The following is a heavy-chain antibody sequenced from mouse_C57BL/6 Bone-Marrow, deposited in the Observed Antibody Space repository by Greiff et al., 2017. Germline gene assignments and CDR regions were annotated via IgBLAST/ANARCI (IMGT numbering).Heavy chain of an antibody. CDR3: ADGYPWFAY. Sequence: EVKVVESGGDLVKPGGSLKLSCAASGFTFSSYGMSWVRQTPDKRLEWVATISSGGSYTYYPDSVKGRFTISRDNAKNTLYLQMSSLKSEDTAMYYCADGYPWFAYWGQGTLVTVSA. V-gene: IGHV5-6*01. D-gene: IGHD2-3*01. CDR1: GFTFSSYG. CDR2: ISSGGSYT. J-gene: IGHJ3*01.